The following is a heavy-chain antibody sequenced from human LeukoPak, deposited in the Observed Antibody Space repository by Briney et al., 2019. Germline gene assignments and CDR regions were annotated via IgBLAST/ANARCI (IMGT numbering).Heavy chain of an antibody. CDR1: GFTFSSYA. V-gene: IGHV3-23*01. CDR3: ATQSYDFWSGYYTSQAHYGMDV. D-gene: IGHD3-3*01. Sequence: GGSLRLSCAASGFTFSSYAMSWVRQAPGKGLEWVSAISGSGGSTYYADSVKGRFTISRDNSKNTLYLQMNSLRAEDTAVYYCATQSYDFWSGYYTSQAHYGMDVWGQGTTVTVSS. J-gene: IGHJ6*02. CDR2: ISGSGGST.